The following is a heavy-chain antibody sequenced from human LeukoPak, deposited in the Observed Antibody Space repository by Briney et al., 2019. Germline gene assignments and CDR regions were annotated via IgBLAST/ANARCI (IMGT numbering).Heavy chain of an antibody. CDR1: GFTFSSYW. CDR2: IKQDGSEK. CDR3: ARDSSLGVTDY. V-gene: IGHV3-7*01. D-gene: IGHD7-27*01. J-gene: IGHJ4*02. Sequence: QPGGSLRLSCAASGFTFSSYWMSWVRQAPGKGLEWVANIKQDGSEKYYVDSVKGRFTISRDSAKNSLYLQMNSLRAEDTAVYYCARDSSLGVTDYWGQGTLVTVSS.